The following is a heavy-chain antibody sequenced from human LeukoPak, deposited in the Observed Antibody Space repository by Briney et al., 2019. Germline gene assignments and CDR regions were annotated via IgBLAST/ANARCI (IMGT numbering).Heavy chain of an antibody. V-gene: IGHV4-39*07. CDR1: GGSISSSNYY. Sequence: PSETLSLTCSVSGGSISSSNYYWDWIRQPPGKGLEWIGEINHSGSTNYNPSLKSRVTISVDTSKNQFSLKLSSVTAADTAVYYCTRGSIAYYYMDVWGKGTTVTISS. D-gene: IGHD3-22*01. J-gene: IGHJ6*03. CDR3: TRGSIAYYYMDV. CDR2: INHSGST.